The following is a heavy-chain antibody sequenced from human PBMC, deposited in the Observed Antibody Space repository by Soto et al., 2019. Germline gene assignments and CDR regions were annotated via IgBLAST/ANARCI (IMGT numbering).Heavy chain of an antibody. J-gene: IGHJ6*02. CDR1: GYSFTSYW. Sequence: LGEPLKIYCKGSGYSFTSYWIGWVRQMPGKGLEGMGIIYPGDSDTRYSPSFQGQVTISADKSISTAYLQWSSLKASDTAMYYCARLGRCSSTSCFYYYYGMDVWGQGTTGTVSS. CDR2: IYPGDSDT. V-gene: IGHV5-51*01. CDR3: ARLGRCSSTSCFYYYYGMDV. D-gene: IGHD2-2*01.